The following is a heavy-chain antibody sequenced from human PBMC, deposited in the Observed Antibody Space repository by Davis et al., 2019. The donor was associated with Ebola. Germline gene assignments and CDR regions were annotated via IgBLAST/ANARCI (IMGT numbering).Heavy chain of an antibody. CDR2: IYYSGST. D-gene: IGHD3-3*01. Sequence: PGGSLRLSCTVSGGSISSYYWSWIRQPPGKGLEWIGYIYYSGSTYYNPSLKSRVTISVDTSKNQFSLKLSSVTAADTAVYYCARVLSDFWSGYYKGYYMDVWGKGTTVTVSS. CDR1: GGSISSYY. V-gene: IGHV4-59*12. CDR3: ARVLSDFWSGYYKGYYMDV. J-gene: IGHJ6*03.